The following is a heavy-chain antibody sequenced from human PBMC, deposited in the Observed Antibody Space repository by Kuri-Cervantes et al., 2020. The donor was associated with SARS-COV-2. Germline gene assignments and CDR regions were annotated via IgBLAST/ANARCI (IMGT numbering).Heavy chain of an antibody. V-gene: IGHV3-30*03. D-gene: IGHD3-16*01. CDR1: GFTFSSYW. CDR3: ARDPYYYGDYPDY. J-gene: IGHJ4*02. Sequence: GGSLRLSCAASGFTFSSYWMSWVRQAPGKGLEWVAVISYDGSKKYYAESVKGRFTISRDNSKNTMYLQMNSLRAEDTAVYYCARDPYYYGDYPDYWGQGTLVTVSS. CDR2: ISYDGSKK.